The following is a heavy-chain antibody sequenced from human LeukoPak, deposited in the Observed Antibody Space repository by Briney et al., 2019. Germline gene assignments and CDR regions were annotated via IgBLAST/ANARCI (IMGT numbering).Heavy chain of an antibody. CDR1: GFTFDDYA. J-gene: IGHJ3*02. Sequence: GGSLRLSCAASGFTFDDYAMHWVRHAPGKGLEWVSGISWNSGSIGYADSVKGRFTISRDNTKNSLYLQMNSLRAEDTALYYCAKAEKYCSSTSCYSDDLDAFDIWGQGTMVTVSS. D-gene: IGHD2-2*02. V-gene: IGHV3-9*01. CDR2: ISWNSGSI. CDR3: AKAEKYCSSTSCYSDDLDAFDI.